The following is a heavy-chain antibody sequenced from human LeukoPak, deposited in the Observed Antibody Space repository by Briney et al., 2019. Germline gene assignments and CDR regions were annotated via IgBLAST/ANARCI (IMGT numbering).Heavy chain of an antibody. CDR1: GGSIGSYY. CDR2: IFYSGST. CDR3: ARHPSAVAGKTFDC. D-gene: IGHD6-19*01. J-gene: IGHJ4*02. Sequence: PSETLSLTCTASGGSIGSYYWSWIRQPPGKGLEWIGYIFYSGSTNYNPSLKSRVTISVDTSKNQISLKLTSVTAADTAVYYCARHPSAVAGKTFDCWGQGTLVTVSS. V-gene: IGHV4-59*08.